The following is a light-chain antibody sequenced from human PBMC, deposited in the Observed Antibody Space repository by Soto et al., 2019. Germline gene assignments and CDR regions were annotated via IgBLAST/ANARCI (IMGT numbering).Light chain of an antibody. CDR2: AAS. CDR1: RSISIY. Sequence: DIQMTQSPSSLSASVGDRVTITCGASRSISIYLNWYQQRPGKAPKLLIYAASSLQSGVPSRFSGSGSGTDFTLTISSLQPEDFATYYCQQSHSTPSWTFGQGTKVDIK. V-gene: IGKV1-39*01. CDR3: QQSHSTPSWT. J-gene: IGKJ1*01.